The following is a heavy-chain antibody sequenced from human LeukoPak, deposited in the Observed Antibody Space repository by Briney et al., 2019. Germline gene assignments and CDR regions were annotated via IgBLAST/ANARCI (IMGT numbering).Heavy chain of an antibody. Sequence: GGSLRLSCAASGFTFSSYWMHWGRQAPGKGLEWVSTVVGSGGSTYFADSVKGRFSISRSNTKNTLYLQMNSLRADDTAVYYCAKDAAYSSSSNFDYWGQGTLVTVSS. D-gene: IGHD6-6*01. CDR2: VVGSGGST. J-gene: IGHJ4*02. CDR3: AKDAAYSSSSNFDY. V-gene: IGHV3-23*01. CDR1: GFTFSSYW.